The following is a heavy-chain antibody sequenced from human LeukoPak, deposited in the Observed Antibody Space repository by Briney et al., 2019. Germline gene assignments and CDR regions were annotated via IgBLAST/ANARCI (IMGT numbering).Heavy chain of an antibody. CDR2: MNPNSGNT. D-gene: IGHD3-10*01. CDR3: ARGKRFGELLYG. CDR1: GYTFSNYD. Sequence: ASVKVSCKASGYTFSNYDINWVRQATGQGLEWMGWMNPNSGNTGYAQKFQGRVTMTRNTSISTAYMELSSLRSEDTAVYYCARGKRFGELLYGWGQGTLVTVSS. V-gene: IGHV1-8*01. J-gene: IGHJ4*02.